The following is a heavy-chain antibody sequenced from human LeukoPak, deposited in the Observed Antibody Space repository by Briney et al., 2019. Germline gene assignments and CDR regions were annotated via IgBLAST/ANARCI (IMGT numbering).Heavy chain of an antibody. V-gene: IGHV1-2*02. D-gene: IGHD6-25*01. J-gene: IGHJ4*02. Sequence: ASVKVSCKSSGYTFSGYYIHWVRQAPGQGLEWMGWIDPKSGATYYAQKFQGRVTVTRDTSITTAYMELTRLRSDDTAMYFCARDEGRHPAQIDYWGLGTLVTVSS. CDR3: ARDEGRHPAQIDY. CDR1: GYTFSGYY. CDR2: IDPKSGAT.